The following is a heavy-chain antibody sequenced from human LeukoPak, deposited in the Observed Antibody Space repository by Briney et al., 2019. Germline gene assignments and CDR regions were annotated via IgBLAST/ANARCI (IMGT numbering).Heavy chain of an antibody. CDR1: GITFSNFA. V-gene: IGHV3-23*01. CDR2: IGDSGETT. CDR3: AKGAPVGGTRHFDH. Sequence: GGSLRLSCAASGITFSNFAMSWVRLAPGKGLEWVAVIGDSGETTIYRDSVKGRLTISRDNSKNTLFLQMSGLRVEDTAVYYCAKGAPVGGTRHFDHWGQGTLVTVSS. J-gene: IGHJ5*02. D-gene: IGHD1-26*01.